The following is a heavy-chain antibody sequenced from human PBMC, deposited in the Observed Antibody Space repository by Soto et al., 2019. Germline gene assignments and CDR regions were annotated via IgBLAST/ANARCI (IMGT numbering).Heavy chain of an antibody. J-gene: IGHJ5*02. CDR1: GYTFTSYD. CDR2: MNPNSGNT. Sequence: ASVKVSCKASGYTFTSYDINWVRQATGQGLEWMGWMNPNSGNTGYAQKFQGRVTMTRNTSISTAYMELSSLRSEDTAVYYCARVPGDLNWFDPWGQGTLGTVSA. V-gene: IGHV1-8*01. CDR3: ARVPGDLNWFDP. D-gene: IGHD2-21*02.